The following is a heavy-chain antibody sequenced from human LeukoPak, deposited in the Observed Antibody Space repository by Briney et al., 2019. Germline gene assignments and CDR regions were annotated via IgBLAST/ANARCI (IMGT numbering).Heavy chain of an antibody. D-gene: IGHD3-16*01. V-gene: IGHV4-34*01. Sequence: SETLSLTCAVYGGSFSGYYWGWIRQPPGKGLEWIGEINHSGSTNYNPSLKSRVTISVDTSKNQFSLKLSSVTAADTAVYYCARVKDPGGYYYYYYMDVWGKGTTVTVSS. CDR1: GGSFSGYY. CDR2: INHSGST. CDR3: ARVKDPGGYYYYYYMDV. J-gene: IGHJ6*03.